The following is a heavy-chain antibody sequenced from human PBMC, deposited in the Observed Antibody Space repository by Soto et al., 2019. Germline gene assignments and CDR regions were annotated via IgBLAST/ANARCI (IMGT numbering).Heavy chain of an antibody. CDR2: IDPSDSYT. D-gene: IGHD6-13*01. J-gene: IGHJ5*02. CDR1: GYNFTSHW. CDR3: ARISAAGVLNWFDP. Sequence: VESLKISCKCSGYNFTSHWITWVLHMPGKGLQWMGNIDPSDSYTKYSPSFQGHVTISVDKSISTAYLQWSSLKASDTAIYYCARISAAGVLNWFDPWGQGTLVTVSS. V-gene: IGHV5-10-1*01.